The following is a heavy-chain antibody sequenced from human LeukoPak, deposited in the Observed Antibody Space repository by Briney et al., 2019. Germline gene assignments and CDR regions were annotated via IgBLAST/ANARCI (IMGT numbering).Heavy chain of an antibody. V-gene: IGHV3-23*01. J-gene: IGHJ4*02. CDR1: GFTFSSYA. Sequence: GGSLRLSCAASGFTFSSYAMSWVRQAPGKGLEWVSAISGSGGSTYYADSVKGRFTISRDNSKNTLYLQMNSLRAEDTAVYYCAKDKLVVPAASYFDYWGQGTLVTVSS. CDR3: AKDKLVVPAASYFDY. CDR2: ISGSGGST. D-gene: IGHD2-2*01.